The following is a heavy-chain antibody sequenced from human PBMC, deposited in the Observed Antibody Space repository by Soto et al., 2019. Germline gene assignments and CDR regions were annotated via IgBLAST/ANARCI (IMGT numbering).Heavy chain of an antibody. Sequence: QVQLQESGPGLVKPSQTLSLACTVSGGSINIGGYFWSWVRQFPGKGLEWIGHLYYNGSTYYNPSLKSRVTISRDTSKNQCSLRLTSVTAADTAVYYCATDEYFASEINFYYYAMDVWGQGTTVTVSS. V-gene: IGHV4-31*03. D-gene: IGHD3-16*01. J-gene: IGHJ6*02. CDR2: LYYNGST. CDR3: ATDEYFASEINFYYYAMDV. CDR1: GGSINIGGYF.